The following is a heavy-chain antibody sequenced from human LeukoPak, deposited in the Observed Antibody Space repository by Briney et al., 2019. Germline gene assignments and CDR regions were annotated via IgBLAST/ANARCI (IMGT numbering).Heavy chain of an antibody. Sequence: GGSLRLPCAASGFTFSDYYMSWIRQAPGKRLEWVSYISSSGSTIYYADSVKGRFTIPRDNAKNSLYLQMNSMRAEDTAVYYCAIPGVAAAGTPLGAFDIWGQGTMVTVPS. D-gene: IGHD6-13*01. CDR2: ISSSGSTI. J-gene: IGHJ3*02. V-gene: IGHV3-11*01. CDR3: AIPGVAAAGTPLGAFDI. CDR1: GFTFSDYY.